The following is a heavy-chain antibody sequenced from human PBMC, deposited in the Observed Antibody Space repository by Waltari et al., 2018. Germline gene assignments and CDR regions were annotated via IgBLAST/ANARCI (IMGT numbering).Heavy chain of an antibody. CDR2: FDLEEGET. D-gene: IGHD5-12*01. CDR3: ATDHNRQSGYDI. Sequence: QVQLVQSGAEVKKPGASVTVSCKVSGYTLAELSVHWVRQAPGKGLEWMGGFDLEEGETIYAQKFQGRVTMTEDTSTDTAYMELSSLSSEDTAVYYCATDHNRQSGYDIWGQGTLVTVSS. CDR1: GYTLAELS. V-gene: IGHV1-24*01. J-gene: IGHJ4*02.